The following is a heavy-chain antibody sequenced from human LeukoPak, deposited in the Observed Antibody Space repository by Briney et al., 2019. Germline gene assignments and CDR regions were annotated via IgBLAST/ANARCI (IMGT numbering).Heavy chain of an antibody. CDR2: IYYSGST. CDR3: ARTYCGGGCYSHTWFDA. V-gene: IGHV4-59*01. J-gene: IGHJ5*02. Sequence: SETLSLTCTVSGGTISSYYWSWIRQPPGKGLEWIGYIYYSGSTNYNPSLKSRVTISVDTSKNQFSLKLSSVTAADTPVYYCARTYCGGGCYSHTWFDAWGQGTLVTVSS. CDR1: GGTISSYY. D-gene: IGHD2-21*01.